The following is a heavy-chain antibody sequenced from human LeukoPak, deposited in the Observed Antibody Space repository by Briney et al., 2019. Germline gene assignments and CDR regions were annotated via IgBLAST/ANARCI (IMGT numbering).Heavy chain of an antibody. V-gene: IGHV3-15*01. CDR3: TTLGAFDY. D-gene: IGHD3-16*01. J-gene: IGHJ4*02. Sequence: PGGSLRLSCAASGFTFSNAWMSWVRQAPGKGLEWVGRIKSKTFGGTTDYAAPVKGRFTISRDDSKNTLHLHMNTLKTEDTAIYYCTTLGAFDYWGQGTLVTVSS. CDR1: GFTFSNAW. CDR2: IKSKTFGGTT.